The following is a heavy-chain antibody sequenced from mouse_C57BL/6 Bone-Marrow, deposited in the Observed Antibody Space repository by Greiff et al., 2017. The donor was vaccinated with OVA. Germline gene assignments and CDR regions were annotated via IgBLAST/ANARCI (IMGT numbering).Heavy chain of an antibody. CDR2: LRNKANGYTT. Sequence: EVKLVESGGGLVQPGGSLSLSCAASGFTFTDYYMSWVRQPPGKALEWLGFLRNKANGYTTEYSASVKGRFTISRDNSQSILYLQMNALRAEDSATYYCARATVVAKDYAMDYWGQGTSVTVSS. CDR1: GFTFTDYY. J-gene: IGHJ4*01. V-gene: IGHV7-3*01. D-gene: IGHD1-1*01. CDR3: ARATVVAKDYAMDY.